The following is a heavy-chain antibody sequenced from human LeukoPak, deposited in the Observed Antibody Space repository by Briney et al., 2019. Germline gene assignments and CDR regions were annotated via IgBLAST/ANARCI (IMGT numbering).Heavy chain of an antibody. J-gene: IGHJ4*02. D-gene: IGHD1-7*01. CDR1: GGSFSGYY. CDR3: ATRITGTTGGFDY. V-gene: IGHV4-34*01. CDR2: INHSGST. Sequence: SETLSLTCAVYGGSFSGYYWSWIRQPPVKGLEWIGEINHSGSTNYNPSLKSRVTISVDTSKNQFSLKLSSVTAADTAVYYCATRITGTTGGFDYWGQGTLVTVSS.